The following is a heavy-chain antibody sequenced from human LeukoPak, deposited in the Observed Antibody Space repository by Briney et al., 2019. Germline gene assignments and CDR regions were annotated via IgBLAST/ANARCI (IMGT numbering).Heavy chain of an antibody. D-gene: IGHD2-2*02. J-gene: IGHJ4*02. V-gene: IGHV1-46*01. Sequence: ASVKVSCKASGYTFTSYYMHWVRQAPGQGLEWMGIINPSGGSTSYAQKFQGRVTMTRDTSTSTVYMELSSLRSEDTAVYYCARDMIGNRYCSSTSCYNVGPFDYWGQGTLVTVSS. CDR3: ARDMIGNRYCSSTSCYNVGPFDY. CDR1: GYTFTSYY. CDR2: INPSGGST.